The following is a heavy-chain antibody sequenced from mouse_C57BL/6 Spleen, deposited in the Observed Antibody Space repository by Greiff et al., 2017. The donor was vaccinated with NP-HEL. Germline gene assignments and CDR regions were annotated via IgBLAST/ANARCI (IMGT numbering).Heavy chain of an antibody. CDR3: ARRIITTRGFDY. D-gene: IGHD1-2*01. V-gene: IGHV1-64*01. Sequence: QVQLQQPGAELVKPGASVKLSCKASGYTFTSYWMHWVKQRPGQGLEWIGMIHPNSGSTNYNEKFKSKATLTVDKSSSTAYMQHSSLTSEDSAVYDWARRIITTRGFDYWGQGTTLTVSS. CDR1: GYTFTSYW. J-gene: IGHJ2*01. CDR2: IHPNSGST.